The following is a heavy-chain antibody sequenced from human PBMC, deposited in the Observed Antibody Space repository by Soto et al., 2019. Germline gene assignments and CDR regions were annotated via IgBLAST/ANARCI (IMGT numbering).Heavy chain of an antibody. Sequence: GGSLRLSCAASGFSFSNAWMNWVRQAPGKGLGWVGRIKTKSDGVPTDYAAPVKGRFTISRDDSKNTLYLQMNSLKTEDTAVYYCSTVHKLPLAWGQGTLVTVSS. CDR2: IKTKSDGVPT. J-gene: IGHJ1*01. CDR3: STVHKLPLA. CDR1: GFSFSNAW. V-gene: IGHV3-15*07. D-gene: IGHD2-15*01.